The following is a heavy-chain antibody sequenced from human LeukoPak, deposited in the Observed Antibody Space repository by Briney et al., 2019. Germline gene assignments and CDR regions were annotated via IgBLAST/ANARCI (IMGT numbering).Heavy chain of an antibody. Sequence: PGGSLRLSCEASGFTFSRYWMHWVRQAPGKGLMWVSRINSDGSATTYADFVKGRFTISRDNAKNTVYLQMNSLRADDTAIYYCERDYGAWGQGTLVTVSP. J-gene: IGHJ5*02. CDR1: GFTFSRYW. CDR2: INSDGSAT. CDR3: ERDYGA. V-gene: IGHV3-74*03. D-gene: IGHD4/OR15-4a*01.